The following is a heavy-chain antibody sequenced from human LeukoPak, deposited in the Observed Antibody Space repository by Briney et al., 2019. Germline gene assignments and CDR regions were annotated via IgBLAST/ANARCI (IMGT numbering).Heavy chain of an antibody. Sequence: PSETLSLTCTVSGGSISSYYWSWIRQPPGKGLEWIGYIYYSGSTNYNPSLKSRVTISVDTSKNQFSLKLSSVTAADTAVYYCARVNSSWYGGYYYYYYMDVWGKGTTVTVS. CDR2: IYYSGST. J-gene: IGHJ6*03. V-gene: IGHV4-59*01. D-gene: IGHD6-13*01. CDR1: GGSISSYY. CDR3: ARVNSSWYGGYYYYYYMDV.